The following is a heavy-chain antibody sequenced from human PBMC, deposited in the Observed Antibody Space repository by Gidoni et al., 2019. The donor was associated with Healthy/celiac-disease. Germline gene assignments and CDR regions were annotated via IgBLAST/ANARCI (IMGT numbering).Heavy chain of an antibody. J-gene: IGHJ4*02. CDR3: ARDGGDCSGGSCYVRDY. CDR2: INPSGGST. Sequence: LEWMGIINPSGGSTSYAQKFQGRVTMTRDTSMSTVYMELSSLRSEDTAVYYCARDGGDCSGGSCYVRDYWGQGTLVTVSS. D-gene: IGHD2-15*01. V-gene: IGHV1-46*01.